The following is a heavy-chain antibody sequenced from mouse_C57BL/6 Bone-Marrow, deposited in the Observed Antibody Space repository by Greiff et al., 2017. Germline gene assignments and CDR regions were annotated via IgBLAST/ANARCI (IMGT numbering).Heavy chain of an antibody. Sequence: QVQLQQSGAELVRPGSSVKLSCKASGYTFTSYWMDWVKQRPGQGLEWIGNIYPSDSETHYNQKFKDKATLTVDKSSSTAYMQLSSLTSEDSAVYYRARENTTVFDYWGQGTTLTVSS. CDR1: GYTFTSYW. CDR3: ARENTTVFDY. J-gene: IGHJ2*01. V-gene: IGHV1-61*01. D-gene: IGHD1-1*01. CDR2: IYPSDSET.